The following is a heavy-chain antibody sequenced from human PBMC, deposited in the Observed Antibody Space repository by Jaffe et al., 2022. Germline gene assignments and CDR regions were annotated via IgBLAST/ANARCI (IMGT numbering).Heavy chain of an antibody. CDR1: GFTFSSYE. Sequence: EVQLVESGGGLVQPGGSLRLSCAASGFTFSSYEMNWVRQAPGKGLEWVSYISSSGSTIYYADSVKGRFTISRDNAKNSLYLQMNSLRAEDTAVYYCARGSYCSGGSCYSEGPSWGQGTLVTVSS. D-gene: IGHD2-15*01. V-gene: IGHV3-48*03. CDR3: ARGSYCSGGSCYSEGPS. J-gene: IGHJ5*02. CDR2: ISSSGSTI.